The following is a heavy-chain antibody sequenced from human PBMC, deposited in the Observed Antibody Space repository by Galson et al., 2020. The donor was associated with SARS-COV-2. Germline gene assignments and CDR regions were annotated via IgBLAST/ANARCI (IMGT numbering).Heavy chain of an antibody. CDR1: GFTFSDYY. CDR3: AIALATEKNRYWYFVF. J-gene: IGHJ2*01. Sequence: GESLKISCAASGFTFSDYYMSWIRQAPGKGLEWVSYISSSSSYTNYADSVKGRFTISRDNAKNSLYLQMNSLRAEDTAVYYCAIALATEKNRYWYFVFWGRGTLVTVSS. V-gene: IGHV3-11*06. D-gene: IGHD5-12*01. CDR2: ISSSSSYT.